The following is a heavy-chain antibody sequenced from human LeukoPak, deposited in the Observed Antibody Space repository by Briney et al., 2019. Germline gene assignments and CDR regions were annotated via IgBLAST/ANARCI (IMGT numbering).Heavy chain of an antibody. CDR2: ISGSGGST. CDR3: AKEGLHLAARPPY. CDR1: GFSFDSYW. V-gene: IGHV3-23*01. J-gene: IGHJ4*02. Sequence: GVSLRLSCVASGFSFDSYWMSWVRQAPGKGLEWVSAISGSGGSTYYADSVKGRFTISRDNSKNTLYLQMNSLRAEDTAVYYCAKEGLHLAARPPYWGQGTLVTVSS. D-gene: IGHD6-6*01.